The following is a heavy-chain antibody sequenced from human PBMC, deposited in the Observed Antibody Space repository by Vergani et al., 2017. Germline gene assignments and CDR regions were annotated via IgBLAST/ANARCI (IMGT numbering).Heavy chain of an antibody. Sequence: EVQLVESGGGLVKPGGSLRLSCAASGFTFSSYSMNWVRQAPGKGLEWVSSISSSSSYIYYADSVKGRFTISRDNAKNSLYQQMNSLRAEDTAVYYCARGRYYYDSSGPDYWGQGTLVTVSS. J-gene: IGHJ4*02. CDR2: ISSSSSYI. D-gene: IGHD3-22*01. CDR1: GFTFSSYS. V-gene: IGHV3-21*01. CDR3: ARGRYYYDSSGPDY.